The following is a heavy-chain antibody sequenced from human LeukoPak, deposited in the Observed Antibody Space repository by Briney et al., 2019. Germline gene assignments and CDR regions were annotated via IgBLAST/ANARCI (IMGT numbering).Heavy chain of an antibody. J-gene: IGHJ5*02. Sequence: ASVKVSCKASGYTFTSYHMHWVRQAPGQGLEWMGIINPSGGSTSYAQKFQGRVTMTRDTSTSTVYMELSSLRSEDTAVYYCARGGCSSRICQAGGNWFDPWGQGTLVTVSS. V-gene: IGHV1-46*01. D-gene: IGHD2-2*01. CDR3: ARGGCSSRICQAGGNWFDP. CDR2: INPSGGST. CDR1: GYTFTSYH.